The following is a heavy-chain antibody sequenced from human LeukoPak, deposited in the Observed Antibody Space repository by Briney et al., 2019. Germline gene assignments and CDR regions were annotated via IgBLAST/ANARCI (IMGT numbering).Heavy chain of an antibody. V-gene: IGHV3-33*01. CDR2: IWYDGSNK. CDR1: GFTFSSYG. Sequence: GRSLRLSCAASGFTFSSYGMHWVRQAPGKGLEWVAVIWYDGSNKYYADSVKGRFTISRDNSKNTLYLQMDSLRAEDTAVYYCARGRRDGYNLGEYFDYWGQGTLVTVSS. J-gene: IGHJ4*02. CDR3: ARGRRDGYNLGEYFDY. D-gene: IGHD5-24*01.